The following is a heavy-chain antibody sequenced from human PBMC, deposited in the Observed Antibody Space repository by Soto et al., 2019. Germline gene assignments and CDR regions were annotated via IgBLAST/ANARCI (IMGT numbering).Heavy chain of an antibody. D-gene: IGHD3-22*01. CDR3: VYYYYDSSPPVYCFDY. CDR1: GFTFSSYG. CDR2: ISYDGSNK. J-gene: IGHJ4*02. V-gene: IGHV3-30*03. Sequence: PGGSLRLSCAASGFTFSSYGMHWVRQAPGKGLEWVAVISYDGSNKYYADSVKGRFTISRDNSKNTLYLQMNSLRAEDTAVYYCVYYYYDSSPPVYCFDYWGQGTLVTVSS.